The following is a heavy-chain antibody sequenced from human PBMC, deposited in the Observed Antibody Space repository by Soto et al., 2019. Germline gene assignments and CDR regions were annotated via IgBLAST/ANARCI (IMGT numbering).Heavy chain of an antibody. CDR1: GGSITSYY. CDR3: ARRKEYFDY. V-gene: IGHV4-59*08. Sequence: SETLSLTCTVSGGSITSYYWTWIRQPPGKGLEWIGYMYYTGITIYNPSLKSRVTISVDTSNNQFSLRLGSMTAADTAVYYCARRKEYFDYWGRGTLVTVSS. J-gene: IGHJ4*02. CDR2: MYYTGIT.